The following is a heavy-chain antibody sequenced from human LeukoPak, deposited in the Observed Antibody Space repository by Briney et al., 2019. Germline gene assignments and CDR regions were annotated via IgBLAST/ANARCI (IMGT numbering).Heavy chain of an antibody. CDR2: INHSGST. V-gene: IGHV4-34*01. D-gene: IGHD6-13*01. Sequence: SETLSLTCAVYGGSFSGYYWSWIRQPPGKGLEWIGEINHSGSTNYNPSLKSRVTISVDTSKNQFSLKLSSVTAADTAVYYCAGAGRIAAAWYYFDYWGQGTLVTVSS. CDR1: GGSFSGYY. CDR3: AGAGRIAAAWYYFDY. J-gene: IGHJ4*02.